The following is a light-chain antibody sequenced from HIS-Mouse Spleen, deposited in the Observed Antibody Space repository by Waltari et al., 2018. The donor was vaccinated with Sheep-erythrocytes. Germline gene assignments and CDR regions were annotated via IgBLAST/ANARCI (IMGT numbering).Light chain of an antibody. J-gene: IGLJ1*01. CDR1: RSDVGTYTL. V-gene: IGLV2-23*01. Sequence: QSALTQPASVSGSPGQSITISCTCTRSDVGTYTLFSWYQQHPGKAPKLMIYEGSKRPSGVSNRFSGSKSGNTASLTISGLQAEDEADYYCCSYAGSYNHVFATGTKVTVL. CDR3: CSYAGSYNHV. CDR2: EGS.